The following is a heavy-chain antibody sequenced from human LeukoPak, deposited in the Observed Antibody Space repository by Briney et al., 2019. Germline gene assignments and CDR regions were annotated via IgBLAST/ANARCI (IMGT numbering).Heavy chain of an antibody. Sequence: SGTLSLTCGVSGGSISSNNWWSWVRQPPGKGLEWIAEIHHTGLTNYNPSLKSRVVISIDTSRNQFSLRLNSVTAADTATYFCVTYYVNGGGRGHWGPGALVTVSS. CDR1: GGSISSNNW. V-gene: IGHV4-4*02. J-gene: IGHJ4*02. CDR2: IHHTGLT. D-gene: IGHD3-16*01. CDR3: VTYYVNGGGRGH.